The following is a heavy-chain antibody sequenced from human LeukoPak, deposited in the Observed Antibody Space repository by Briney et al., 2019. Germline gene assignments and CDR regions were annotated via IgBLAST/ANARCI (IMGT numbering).Heavy chain of an antibody. Sequence: GGSLRLSCAASGFTFSIYAMSWVRQDPGKGLEWVSTISGSGDSTHYADSVKGRFTISRDNSKNTLYLQMNSLRAEDTAVYYCAKDLNGSFDYWGQKTLVTVSS. D-gene: IGHD2-8*01. CDR1: GFTFSIYA. V-gene: IGHV3-23*01. J-gene: IGHJ4*02. CDR3: AKDLNGSFDY. CDR2: ISGSGDST.